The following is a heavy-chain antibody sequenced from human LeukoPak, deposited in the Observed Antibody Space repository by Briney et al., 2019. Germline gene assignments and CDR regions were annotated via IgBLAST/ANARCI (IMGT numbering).Heavy chain of an antibody. Sequence: LTGGSLRLSCAASGFNFKIYGMTWVRQAPGKGLEWVGFIRSKAYGGTTEYAASVKGRFTISRDDSKSIAYLQMNSLKTEDTAVYYCTRVGIQLWLQFDNWGQGTLVTVSS. J-gene: IGHJ4*02. CDR3: TRVGIQLWLQFDN. CDR2: IRSKAYGGTT. D-gene: IGHD5-18*01. V-gene: IGHV3-49*04. CDR1: GFNFKIYG.